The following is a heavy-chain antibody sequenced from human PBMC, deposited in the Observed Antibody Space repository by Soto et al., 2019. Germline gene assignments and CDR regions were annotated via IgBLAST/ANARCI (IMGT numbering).Heavy chain of an antibody. J-gene: IGHJ4*02. Sequence: ASVKVSCKASGNSFTTYYMHWVRQAPGQGLEWMGIINPSGGRTTCAQKFQGRVTMTRDTSTGTFHMELSSLTSEDTAVYYCAGLYHYDSSGYYDYWGQGTLVTVSS. V-gene: IGHV1-46*01. D-gene: IGHD3-22*01. CDR3: AGLYHYDSSGYYDY. CDR1: GNSFTTYY. CDR2: INPSGGRT.